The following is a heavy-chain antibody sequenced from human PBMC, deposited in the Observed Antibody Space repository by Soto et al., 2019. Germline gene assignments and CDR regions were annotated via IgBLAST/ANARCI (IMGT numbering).Heavy chain of an antibody. CDR2: ISGIRDYI. D-gene: IGHD3-22*01. CDR1: GFTFSHYA. CDR3: AREGVHNYNEYYFDY. V-gene: IGHV3-21*06. Sequence: GGSLRLSCAASGFTFSHYALHWVRRAPGKGLEWVSSISGIRDYIRYADSVKGRFTISRDNAKTSLYLQMNSLTAEDTAVYYCAREGVHNYNEYYFDYWGQGTLVTVSS. J-gene: IGHJ4*02.